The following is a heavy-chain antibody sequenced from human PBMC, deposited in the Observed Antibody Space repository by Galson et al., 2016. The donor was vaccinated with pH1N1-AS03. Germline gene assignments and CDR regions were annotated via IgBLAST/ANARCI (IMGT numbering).Heavy chain of an antibody. Sequence: SETLSLTCSVSGDSTNINTCYWGWIRQPPGKGLEWIGSVYYDGNTYSNSSPKSRATISVDTSKNLFSLKLTSVTAADTAVYYCARTRAARPADALDVWGQGTTVTVSS. CDR2: VYYDGNT. V-gene: IGHV4-39*07. D-gene: IGHD6-6*01. J-gene: IGHJ3*01. CDR1: GDSTNINTCY. CDR3: ARTRAARPADALDV.